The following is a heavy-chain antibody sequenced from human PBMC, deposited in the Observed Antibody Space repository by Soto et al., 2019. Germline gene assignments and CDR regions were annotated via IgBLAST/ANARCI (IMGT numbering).Heavy chain of an antibody. J-gene: IGHJ6*02. CDR1: GFTFSSYA. CDR3: ARDGLGKGGEGYYGMDV. D-gene: IGHD7-27*01. Sequence: QVQLVESGGGVVQPGRSLRLSCAASGFTFSSYAMHWVRQAPGKGLEWVAVISYDGSNKYYADSVKGRFTISRDNSKNTLYLQMNSVRAEDTAVYYCARDGLGKGGEGYYGMDVWGQGTTVTVSS. CDR2: ISYDGSNK. V-gene: IGHV3-30-3*01.